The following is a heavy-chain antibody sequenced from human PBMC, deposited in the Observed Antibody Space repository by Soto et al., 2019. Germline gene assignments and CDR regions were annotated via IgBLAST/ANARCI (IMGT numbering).Heavy chain of an antibody. CDR3: ARGSNGSGSFDY. Sequence: SETLSLTCAVYGGSFSGYYWSWIRQPPGKGLEWIGEVNHSGSTNYNPSLKSRVTISVDTSKNQFSLKLSSVTAADTAVYYCARGSNGSGSFDYWGQGTLVTVSS. V-gene: IGHV4-34*01. J-gene: IGHJ4*02. D-gene: IGHD3-10*01. CDR1: GGSFSGYY. CDR2: VNHSGST.